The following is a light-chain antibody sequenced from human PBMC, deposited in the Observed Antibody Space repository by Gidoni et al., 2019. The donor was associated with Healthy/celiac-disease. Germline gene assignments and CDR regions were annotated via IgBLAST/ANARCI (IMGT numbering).Light chain of an antibody. V-gene: IGKV1-39*01. CDR3: QQSALWT. CDR1: QSISSY. CDR2: AAS. Sequence: DIQMTQSPSSLSASVGDRVTITCRASQSISSYLNWYQQKPGKAPKLLIYAASSLQSGVPSRFSGSGSGTDFTLTISSLQPEDFATYYCQQSALWTFGQGTKVEIK. J-gene: IGKJ1*01.